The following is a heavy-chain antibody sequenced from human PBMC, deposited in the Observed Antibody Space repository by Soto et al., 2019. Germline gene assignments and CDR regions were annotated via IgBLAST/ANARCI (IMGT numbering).Heavy chain of an antibody. CDR1: GFTFSSYA. CDR3: VKDAVAANAVWDWFDL. V-gene: IGHV3-30-3*01. Sequence: GGSLRLSCAASGFTFSSYAMHWVRQAPGKGLEWVAVISYDGSNKYYADSVKGRFTISRDNSKNTLYLQMSSLRVEDTALYYCVKDAVAANAVWDWFDLWGQGTLVSVSS. D-gene: IGHD2-15*01. CDR2: ISYDGSNK. J-gene: IGHJ5*02.